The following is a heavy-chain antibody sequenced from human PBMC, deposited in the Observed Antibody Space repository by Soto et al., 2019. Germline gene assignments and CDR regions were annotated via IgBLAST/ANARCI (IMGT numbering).Heavy chain of an antibody. CDR1: GFTFSSYG. CDR2: ISYDGSNK. V-gene: IGHV3-30*18. CDR3: AKDRNPYYYDSSGYWWFDP. D-gene: IGHD3-22*01. Sequence: QVQLVESGGGVVQPGRSLRLSCAASGFTFSSYGMHWVRQAPGKGLEWVAVISYDGSNKYYADSVKGRFTISRDNSKNTLYLQMNSLRAEDTAVYYCAKDRNPYYYDSSGYWWFDPWGQGTLVTVSS. J-gene: IGHJ5*02.